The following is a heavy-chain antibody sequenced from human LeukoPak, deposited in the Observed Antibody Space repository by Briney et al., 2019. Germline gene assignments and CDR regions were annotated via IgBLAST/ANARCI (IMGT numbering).Heavy chain of an antibody. Sequence: GGSLRLSCAASGVIVSSNYMSWVRPAPGKGLEWASLIDSGGNTYYADSVRGRFTISRDNSKNTLYLQMNSLRAEDTAVYYCARALFGRVPAAGTFDIWGQGTMVTVSS. CDR1: GVIVSSNY. J-gene: IGHJ3*02. V-gene: IGHV3-53*01. D-gene: IGHD2-2*01. CDR2: IDSGGNT. CDR3: ARALFGRVPAAGTFDI.